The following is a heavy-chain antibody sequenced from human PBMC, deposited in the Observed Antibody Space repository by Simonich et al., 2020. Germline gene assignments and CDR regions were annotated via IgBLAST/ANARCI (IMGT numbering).Heavy chain of an antibody. V-gene: IGHV1-18*01. Sequence: QVQLVQSGAEVKKPGASVKVSCKASGYTFTSYGISWVRQAPGQGLEWMGWISAYNGNTNYAQKLQGRVTMTTYTSTSTAYMELRSLRSDDTAVYYCARASRGTWWYYYFDYWGQGTLVTVSS. CDR2: ISAYNGNT. CDR3: ARASRGTWWYYYFDY. J-gene: IGHJ4*02. CDR1: GYTFTSYG. D-gene: IGHD2-15*01.